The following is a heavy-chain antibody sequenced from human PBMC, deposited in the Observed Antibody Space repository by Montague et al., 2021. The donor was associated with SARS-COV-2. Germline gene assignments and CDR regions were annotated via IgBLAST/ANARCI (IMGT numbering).Heavy chain of an antibody. CDR3: ARGADYDFWSGFLRYKWFDP. CDR2: INHSGST. J-gene: IGHJ5*02. V-gene: IGHV4-34*01. D-gene: IGHD3-3*01. Sequence: SLTCAVYGGSLSGYYWAWIRQTPAKGLEWIGEINHSGSTNYNPSLKSRLTISVDTSKKQFSLKLNSMTAADTAVYYCARGADYDFWSGFLRYKWFDPWGLGTPVTVSS. CDR1: GGSLSGYY.